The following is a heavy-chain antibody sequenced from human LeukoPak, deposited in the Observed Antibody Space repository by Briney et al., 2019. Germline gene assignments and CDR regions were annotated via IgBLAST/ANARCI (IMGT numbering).Heavy chain of an antibody. CDR1: GGSISSSSHY. CDR3: ARAQLSSYYYIDV. J-gene: IGHJ6*03. V-gene: IGHV4-39*01. CDR2: IFYSGST. Sequence: SETLSLTCTVSGGSISSSSHYWGWIRQPPGKGLEWTGSIFYSGSTYYNPSLKSRVTISVDTSKNQFSLKLSSVTAADTAVYYCARAQLSSYYYIDVWGKGTTVTVSS. D-gene: IGHD2-2*01.